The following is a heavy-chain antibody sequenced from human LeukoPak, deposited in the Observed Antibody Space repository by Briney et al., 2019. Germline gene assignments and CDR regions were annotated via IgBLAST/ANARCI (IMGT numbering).Heavy chain of an antibody. Sequence: SVKVSCKASGGTFSSYAISWVRQAPGQGLEWMGRIIPIFGTANYAQKFQGRVTITTDESTSTAYMELSSLRSEGTAVYYCATCPPYYYYYYMDVWGKGTTVTVSS. J-gene: IGHJ6*03. CDR3: ATCPPYYYYYYMDV. V-gene: IGHV1-69*05. CDR1: GGTFSSYA. CDR2: IIPIFGTA.